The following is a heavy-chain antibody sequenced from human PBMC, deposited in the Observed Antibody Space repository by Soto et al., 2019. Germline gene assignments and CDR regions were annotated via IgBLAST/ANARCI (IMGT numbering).Heavy chain of an antibody. CDR3: VRESNWHFDY. D-gene: IGHD1-1*01. J-gene: IGHJ4*02. Sequence: QVQLVESGGGVVQPGRSLRLSCAASGFTFSSYAMHWVRQAPGKGLEWVAVISYDGSNKYYADSVKGRFTISRDNSKNTLYLQMNGRRAEDTAVYYCVRESNWHFDYWGQGTLVTVSS. CDR1: GFTFSSYA. V-gene: IGHV3-30-3*01. CDR2: ISYDGSNK.